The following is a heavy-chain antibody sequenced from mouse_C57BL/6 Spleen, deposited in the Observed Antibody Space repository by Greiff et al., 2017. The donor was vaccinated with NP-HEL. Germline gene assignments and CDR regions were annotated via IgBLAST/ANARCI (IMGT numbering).Heavy chain of an antibody. D-gene: IGHD2-4*01. J-gene: IGHJ2*01. V-gene: IGHV1-82*01. CDR2: IYPGDGDT. CDR3: AIYDYDDGDFDY. CDR1: GYAFSSSW. Sequence: QVQLQQSGPELVKPGASVKISCKASGYAFSSSWMNWVKQRPGKGLEWIGRIYPGDGDTNYNGKFKGKATLTADKSSSTADMQLSSLTSEDSAVYFCAIYDYDDGDFDYWGQGTTLTVSS.